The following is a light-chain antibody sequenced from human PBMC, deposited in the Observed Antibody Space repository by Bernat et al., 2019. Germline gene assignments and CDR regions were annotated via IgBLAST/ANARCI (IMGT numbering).Light chain of an antibody. J-gene: IGLJ1*01. CDR3: CSYAGSYTHYV. CDR2: DVT. Sequence: QSALTQPRSVSGSPGQSVTISCTGTSSDVGGYNYVSWYQHHPGKAPKLMIYDVTKRPSGVPDRFSGSKSGNTASLTISGLQAEHEADYYCCSYAGSYTHYVFGTWTKVTVL. V-gene: IGLV2-11*01. CDR1: SSDVGGYNY.